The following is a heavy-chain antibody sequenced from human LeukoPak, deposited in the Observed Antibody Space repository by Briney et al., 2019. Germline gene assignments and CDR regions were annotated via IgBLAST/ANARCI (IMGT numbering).Heavy chain of an antibody. D-gene: IGHD2-2*01. J-gene: IGHJ5*02. Sequence: SETLSLTCTVSGYSISSGYYWGWIRQPPGKGLEWIGSIYHSGSTYYNPSLKSRVTISVDTSKNQFSLKLSSVTAADTAVYYCARAGYCSSTSCWFDPWGQGTLVTVSS. CDR1: GYSISSGYY. V-gene: IGHV4-38-2*02. CDR2: IYHSGST. CDR3: ARAGYCSSTSCWFDP.